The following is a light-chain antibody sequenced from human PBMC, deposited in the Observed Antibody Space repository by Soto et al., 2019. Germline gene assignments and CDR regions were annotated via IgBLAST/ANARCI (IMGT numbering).Light chain of an antibody. CDR2: DVS. J-gene: IGLJ1*01. V-gene: IGLV2-14*03. CDR1: RSDVGGYNY. CDR3: CSYTTSNTRQIV. Sequence: QSALTQPASVSGSPGQSITISCTGTRSDVGGYNYVSWYQQHPGKAPKFMIYDVSSRPSGVSNRFSGSKSGNTASLTISGLQAEDEADYYCCSYTTSNTRQIVFGTGTKLTVL.